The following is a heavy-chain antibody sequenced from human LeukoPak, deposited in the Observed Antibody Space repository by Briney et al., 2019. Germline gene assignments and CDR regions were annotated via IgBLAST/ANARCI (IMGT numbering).Heavy chain of an antibody. Sequence: SQTRSLTCAISGDTVSSNTAACIWIRQSPSRGLECRGRTYYRSKWYTEYAVSVKSRMTINVDTSKNQFSLQLNSVTPEDTAVYYCARDRGASGWLDYWDQGALVTVSS. D-gene: IGHD6-19*01. CDR1: GDTVSSNTAA. CDR3: ARDRGASGWLDY. CDR2: TYYRSKWYT. V-gene: IGHV6-1*01. J-gene: IGHJ4*02.